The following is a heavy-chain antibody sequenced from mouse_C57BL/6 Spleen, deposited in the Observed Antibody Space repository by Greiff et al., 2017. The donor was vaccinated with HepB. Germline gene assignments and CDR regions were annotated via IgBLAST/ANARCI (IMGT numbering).Heavy chain of an antibody. CDR3: ARCPIYDYGLYYFDY. CDR2: IHPNSGST. D-gene: IGHD2-4*01. J-gene: IGHJ2*01. V-gene: IGHV1-64*01. CDR1: GYTFTSYW. Sequence: VQLQQSGAELVKPGASVKLSCKASGYTFTSYWMHWVKQRPGQGLEWIGMIHPNSGSTNYNEKFKSKATLTVDKSSSTAYMQLSSLTSEDSAVYYCARCPIYDYGLYYFDYWGQGTTLTVSS.